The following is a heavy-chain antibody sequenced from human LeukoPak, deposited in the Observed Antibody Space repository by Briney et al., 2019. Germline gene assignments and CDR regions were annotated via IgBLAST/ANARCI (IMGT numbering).Heavy chain of an antibody. CDR1: GGSISSSSYY. CDR3: ASGPGVYDSSGYYSPGYFDY. J-gene: IGHJ4*02. Sequence: PSETLSLTCTVSGGSISSSSYYWGWIRQPPGKGLEWIGIIYYSGSTYYNPSLKSRVTISVDMSENQFSLKLSSVTAADTAVYFCASGPGVYDSSGYYSPGYFDYWGQGTLVTVSS. D-gene: IGHD3-22*01. V-gene: IGHV4-39*07. CDR2: IYYSGST.